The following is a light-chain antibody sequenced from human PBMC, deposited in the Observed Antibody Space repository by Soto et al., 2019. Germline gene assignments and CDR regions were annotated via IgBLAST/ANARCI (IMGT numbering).Light chain of an antibody. J-gene: IGLJ1*01. CDR2: ANI. CDR1: NSNIGAGYD. Sequence: QSVLTQPPSVSGAPGQRVTISCTGSNSNIGAGYDVHWYQQLPGTAPRLLIYANINRPSGVPDRFSGSKSGTSASLAITGLQADDEADYYCQSYDSSLSAYVFGTGTKVTVL. V-gene: IGLV1-40*01. CDR3: QSYDSSLSAYV.